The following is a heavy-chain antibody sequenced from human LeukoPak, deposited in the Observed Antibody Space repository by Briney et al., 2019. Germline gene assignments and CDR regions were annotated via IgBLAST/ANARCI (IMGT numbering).Heavy chain of an antibody. CDR2: INPSGGST. CDR3: ARERRDGYNWDYFDY. Sequence: ASVKVSCKASGYTFTSYYMHWVRQAPGQGLEWMGIINPSGGSTSYAQKFQGRVTMTRDTSTSTVYMELSSLRSEDTAVYYCARERRDGYNWDYFDYWGQGTLVTVSS. D-gene: IGHD5-12*01. J-gene: IGHJ4*02. V-gene: IGHV1-46*01. CDR1: GYTFTSYY.